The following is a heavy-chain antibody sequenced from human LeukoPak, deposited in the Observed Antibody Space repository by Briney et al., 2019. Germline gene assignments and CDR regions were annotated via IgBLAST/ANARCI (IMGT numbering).Heavy chain of an antibody. J-gene: IGHJ4*02. V-gene: IGHV3-33*08. D-gene: IGHD1-26*01. CDR1: GFTFSDAW. CDR2: TWYDGSNK. CDR3: ARGGLTIAEATTSWYLDY. Sequence: GGSLRLSCAASGFTFSDAWMSWVRQAQGKGLEWVALTWYDGSNKNYADSVKGRFTISRDNSKNTLYLQMNSLRGEDTAVYYCARGGLTIAEATTSWYLDYWGQGTLVTVSS.